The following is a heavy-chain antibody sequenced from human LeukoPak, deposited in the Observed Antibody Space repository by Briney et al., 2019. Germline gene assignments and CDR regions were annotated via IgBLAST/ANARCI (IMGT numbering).Heavy chain of an antibody. CDR1: GYTFTDYT. J-gene: IGHJ4*02. CDR2: INTNTGNP. Sequence: ASVKVSCKASGYTFTDYTINWVRQAPGQGPEWMGWINTNTGNPTYAQGFTARFVFSLDTSVTTAYLLISSLEAEDTAVYYCARGGPFDSWGQGTLVTVSS. V-gene: IGHV7-4-1*02. CDR3: ARGGPFDS.